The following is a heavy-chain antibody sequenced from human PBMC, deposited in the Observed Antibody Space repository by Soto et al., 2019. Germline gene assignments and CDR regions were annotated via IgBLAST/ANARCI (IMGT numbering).Heavy chain of an antibody. D-gene: IGHD4-4*01. CDR3: ARGGRSGYSNVC. Sequence: LSLTCTVSGGSISSGGYSWSWIRQHPGKGLEWIGYIYYSGSTYYNPSLKSRVTISVDTSKNQFSLKLSSVTAADTAVYYGARGGRSGYSNVCRGQGLLVAVS. CDR1: GGSISSGGYS. J-gene: IGHJ4*02. V-gene: IGHV4-31*03. CDR2: IYYSGST.